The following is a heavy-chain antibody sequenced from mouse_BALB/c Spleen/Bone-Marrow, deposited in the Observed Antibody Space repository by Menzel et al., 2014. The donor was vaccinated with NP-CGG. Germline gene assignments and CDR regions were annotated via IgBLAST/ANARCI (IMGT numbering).Heavy chain of an antibody. CDR3: ARHGGYGNYFDY. CDR2: INSNGGST. D-gene: IGHD2-10*02. CDR1: GFTFSSYY. V-gene: IGHV5-6-2*01. Sequence: EVQRVESGGGLVKLGGSLKLSCAASGFTFSSYYMSWVCQTPEKRLELVAAINSNGGSTYYPDTVKGRFTISRDNAKNTLYLQMSSLKSEDTALYYCARHGGYGNYFDYWGQGTTLTVSS. J-gene: IGHJ2*01.